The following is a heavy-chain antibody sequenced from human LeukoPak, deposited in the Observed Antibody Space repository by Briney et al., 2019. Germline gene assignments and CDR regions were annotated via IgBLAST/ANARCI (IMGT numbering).Heavy chain of an antibody. J-gene: IGHJ4*02. CDR2: ISSSSTYI. D-gene: IGHD6-19*01. V-gene: IGHV3-21*01. CDR1: GFTFSSYI. Sequence: GGSLRLSCAASGFTFSSYIMNWVRQAPGKGLEWVSSISSSSTYIYYADSVKGRSTTSRDNAKNSLYLQMNSVRAEDTAIYYCARSILAGTGGFDYWGQGSLITVSS. CDR3: ARSILAGTGGFDY.